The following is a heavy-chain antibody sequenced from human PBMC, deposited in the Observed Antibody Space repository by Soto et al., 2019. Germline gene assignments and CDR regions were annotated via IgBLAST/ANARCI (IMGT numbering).Heavy chain of an antibody. CDR1: GFTVSSNY. D-gene: IGHD3-16*01. J-gene: IGHJ6*02. Sequence: GGSLRLSCAASGFTVSSNYMSWVRQAPGKGLEWVSVIYSGGSTYYADSVKGRFTISRDNSKNTLYLQMNSLRAEDTAVYYCGRVGSCVYPNSNYYGRDLGAEGTPVPV. CDR2: IYSGGST. CDR3: GRVGSCVYPNSNYYGRDL. V-gene: IGHV3-53*01.